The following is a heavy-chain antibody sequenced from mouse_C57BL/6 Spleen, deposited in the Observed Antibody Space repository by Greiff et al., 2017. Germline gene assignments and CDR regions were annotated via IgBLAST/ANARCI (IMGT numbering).Heavy chain of an antibody. CDR1: GYTFTSYW. D-gene: IGHD1-3*01. CDR3: ARGELRGTWFAY. J-gene: IGHJ3*01. Sequence: QVKLQQPGTELVKPGASVKLSCKASGYTFTSYWMHWVKQRPGQGLEWIGNINPSNGGTNYNEKFKSKATLTVDKSSSTAYMQLSSLTSEDSAVYYCARGELRGTWFAYWGQGTLVTVSA. V-gene: IGHV1-53*01. CDR2: INPSNGGT.